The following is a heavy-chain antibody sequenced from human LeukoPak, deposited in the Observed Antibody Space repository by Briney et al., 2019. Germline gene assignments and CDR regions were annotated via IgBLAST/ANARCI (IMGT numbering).Heavy chain of an antibody. CDR3: ARDSLGTAYYYDSSGYYRGTV. Sequence: GASVKVSCKASGYTFTSYGISWVRQAPGQGLEWMGWINPNSGGTNYAQKFQGRVTMTRDTSISTAYMELSRLRSDDTAVYYCARDSLGTAYYYDSSGYYRGTVWGQGTLVTVSS. CDR1: GYTFTSYG. D-gene: IGHD3-22*01. J-gene: IGHJ4*02. V-gene: IGHV1-2*02. CDR2: INPNSGGT.